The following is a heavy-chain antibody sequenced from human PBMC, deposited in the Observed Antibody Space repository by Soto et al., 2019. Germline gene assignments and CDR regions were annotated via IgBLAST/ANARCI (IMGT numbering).Heavy chain of an antibody. CDR2: IHPGGDT. Sequence: EVQLVQTGGDLIQPGGSLRLSCAASGFTVSDNYMSWVRQAPGKGLEWVSSIHPGGDTFYADSVKGRFSFSRDISKNTVYLQMNILRLEETAVYYCTRGLDQFKIRFDPWGQGTLVTVSS. V-gene: IGHV3-53*02. CDR1: GFTVSDNY. J-gene: IGHJ5*02. CDR3: TRGLDQFKIRFDP.